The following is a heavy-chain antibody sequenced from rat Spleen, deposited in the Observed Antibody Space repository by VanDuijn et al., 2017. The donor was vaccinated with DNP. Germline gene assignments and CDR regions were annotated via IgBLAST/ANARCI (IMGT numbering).Heavy chain of an antibody. V-gene: IGHV5-46*01. CDR3: TRAPYSSYTLYAMDV. D-gene: IGHD1-2*01. CDR1: GIDFSSFP. Sequence: EVQLAESGGGLVQPGRSLKLSCVASGIDFSSFPMAWVRQAPTEGLEWVATISNSGRTTYYRDSVKGRFTIPREDAKSTLYLQMNSLKSEDTATYYCTRAPYSSYTLYAMDVWGQGTSVTVSS. J-gene: IGHJ4*01. CDR2: ISNSGRTT.